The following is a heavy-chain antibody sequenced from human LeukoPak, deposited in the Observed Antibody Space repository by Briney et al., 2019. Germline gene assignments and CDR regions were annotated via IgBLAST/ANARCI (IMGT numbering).Heavy chain of an antibody. CDR3: ARDEYSDYYFDY. CDR1: GYTFTSYY. D-gene: IGHD1-26*01. Sequence: ASVKVSCKASGYTFTSYYMHWVRQAPGQGLEWMGIINPSGGSTSYAQKFQGRVTMTRDTSTSTAYMELSSLRSEDTAMSYCARDEYSDYYFDYWRRRPLVPVSS. CDR2: INPSGGST. V-gene: IGHV1-46*01. J-gene: IGHJ4*02.